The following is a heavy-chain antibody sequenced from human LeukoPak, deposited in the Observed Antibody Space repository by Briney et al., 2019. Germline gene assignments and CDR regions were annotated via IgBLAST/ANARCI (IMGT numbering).Heavy chain of an antibody. Sequence: TLSLTCTVSGGSISSGDYYWSWIRQPPGKGLEWIGYIYYSGSTYYNPSLKSRVTISVDTSKNQFSLKLSSVTAADTAVYYCARNLPLIAFDIWGQGTMVTVSS. CDR1: GGSISSGDYY. D-gene: IGHD1-7*01. CDR2: IYYSGST. J-gene: IGHJ3*02. V-gene: IGHV4-30-4*08. CDR3: ARNLPLIAFDI.